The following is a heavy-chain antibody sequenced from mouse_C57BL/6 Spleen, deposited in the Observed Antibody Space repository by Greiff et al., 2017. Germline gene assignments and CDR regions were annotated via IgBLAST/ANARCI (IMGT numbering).Heavy chain of an antibody. CDR1: GYTFTSYW. J-gene: IGHJ2*01. V-gene: IGHV1-69*01. CDR3: ARKSGYVPFDY. Sequence: QVQLQQPGAELVMPGASVKLSCKASGYTFTSYWMHWVKQRPGQGLEWIGEIDPSDSYTNYNQKFKGKSTLTVDKSSSPAYMQLSSLTSEDSAVYYCARKSGYVPFDYWGQGTTLTVSS. CDR2: IDPSDSYT. D-gene: IGHD2-2*01.